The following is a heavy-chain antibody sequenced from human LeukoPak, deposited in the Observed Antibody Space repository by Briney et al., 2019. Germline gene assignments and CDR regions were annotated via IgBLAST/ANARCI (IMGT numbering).Heavy chain of an antibody. V-gene: IGHV3-23*01. D-gene: IGHD2-15*01. J-gene: IGHJ4*02. CDR1: GFTFSSYA. CDR3: AKDRLGYCSGGSCYSVDY. CDR2: ISGSGGST. Sequence: GGSLRLSCAASGFTFSSYAMSWVRQAPGKGLEWVSAISGSGGSTYYADSVKGRFTISRDNSKNMLYLQMNSLRAEDTAVYYCAKDRLGYCSGGSCYSVDYWGQGTLVTVSS.